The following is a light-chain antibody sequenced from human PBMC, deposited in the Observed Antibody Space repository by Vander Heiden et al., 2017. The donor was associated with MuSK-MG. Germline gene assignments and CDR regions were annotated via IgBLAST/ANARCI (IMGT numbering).Light chain of an antibody. V-gene: IGKV4-1*01. CDR3: QQYYGTPLT. CDR2: WAS. CDR1: QSVLYSSNNKNY. J-gene: IGKJ1*01. Sequence: DIVMTQSPDSLAVSLGERATINCKSSQSVLYSSNNKNYLAWYQQKPGQPPKLLIYWASIRESGVPDRFSGSGSGTDFTLTISSLQAEDVAVYYCQQYYGTPLTFGQGTKVEIK.